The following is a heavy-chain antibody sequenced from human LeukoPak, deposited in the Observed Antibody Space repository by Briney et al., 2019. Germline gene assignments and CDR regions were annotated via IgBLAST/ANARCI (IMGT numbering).Heavy chain of an antibody. Sequence: PSETLSLTCTVSGGSISGYYWGWIRQPPGKGLEWIGYMYHGGTTNSDPSLKSRVTISVDTSKNQFSLELRSVTAADTAVYYCARVERRGFGELLYGYWGQGSLVTVSS. CDR1: GGSISGYY. CDR2: MYHGGTT. D-gene: IGHD3-10*01. V-gene: IGHV4-59*08. J-gene: IGHJ4*02. CDR3: ARVERRGFGELLYGY.